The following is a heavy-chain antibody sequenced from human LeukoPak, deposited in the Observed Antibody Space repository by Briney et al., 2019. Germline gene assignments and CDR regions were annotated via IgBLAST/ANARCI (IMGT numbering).Heavy chain of an antibody. D-gene: IGHD2-15*01. J-gene: IGHJ4*02. CDR3: ASDVYCSGGSCFASTPRFDY. V-gene: IGHV3-7*04. CDR1: GFTLSSYW. CDR2: IKQDGSEK. Sequence: PRGSLRDSCAGSGFTLSSYWMSRVRPAPRKRPEWVANIKQDGSEKHYVHSLKSRFTISRDNAKNSVYLQMNSVRAECTAVYYWASDVYCSGGSCFASTPRFDYWGQGTLVTVSS.